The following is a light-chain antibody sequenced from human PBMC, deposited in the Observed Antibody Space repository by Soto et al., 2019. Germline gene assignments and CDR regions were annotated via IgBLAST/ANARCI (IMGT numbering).Light chain of an antibody. CDR3: QQSYSTPPWT. CDR1: QSISTY. Sequence: TQMTQSPSSLSASVGDRVTITCRASQSISTYLNWYQHKLGNAPKLLIYAASSLQSGVPSRFSGTGSGTDFTLTISGLQPEDFATYFCQQSYSTPPWTFGQGTKVDI. V-gene: IGKV1-39*01. J-gene: IGKJ1*01. CDR2: AAS.